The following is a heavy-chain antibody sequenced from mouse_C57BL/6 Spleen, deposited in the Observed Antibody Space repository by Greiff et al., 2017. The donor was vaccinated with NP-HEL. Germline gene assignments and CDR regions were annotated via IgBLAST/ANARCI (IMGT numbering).Heavy chain of an antibody. CDR1: GFSLTSYG. V-gene: IGHV2-3*01. D-gene: IGHD2-2*01. CDR3: AKPRGGYYGYDVYYAMDY. Sequence: VQLVESGPGLVAPSQSLSITCTVSGFSLTSYGVSWVRQPPGKGLEWLGVIWGDGSTNYHSALISRLSISKDNSKSQVFLKLNSLQTDDTATYYCAKPRGGYYGYDVYYAMDYWGQGTSVTVSS. CDR2: IWGDGST. J-gene: IGHJ4*01.